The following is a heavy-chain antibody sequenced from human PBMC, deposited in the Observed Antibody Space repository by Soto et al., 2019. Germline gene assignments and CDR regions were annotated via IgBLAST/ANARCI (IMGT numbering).Heavy chain of an antibody. CDR3: SRGGLGETSSWDAFDI. J-gene: IGHJ3*02. D-gene: IGHD3-10*01. Sequence: ASVKVSCKASGYTFTSYAMHWVRQAPGQRIERMGWINAGNGNTKYSQKFQGRVTITRDTSASTAHMELSSLRSEDTVFFYCSRGGLGETSSWDAFDIWGQGIMVTVSS. CDR2: INAGNGNT. V-gene: IGHV1-3*01. CDR1: GYTFTSYA.